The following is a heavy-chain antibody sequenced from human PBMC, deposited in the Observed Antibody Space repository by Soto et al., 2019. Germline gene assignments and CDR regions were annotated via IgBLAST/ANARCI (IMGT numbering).Heavy chain of an antibody. CDR1: GGTFSSYA. V-gene: IGHV1-69*06. CDR2: IIPIFGTA. CDR3: ARETSATVVMNYCYGMDV. J-gene: IGHJ6*02. Sequence: QVQLVQSGAEVKKPGSSVKVSCKASGGTFSSYAISWVRQAPGQGLEWMGGIIPIFGTANYAQKFQGRVTITADKSTSTAYMELSSLRSDDTAVYYCARETSATVVMNYCYGMDVWGQGTTVTVSS. D-gene: IGHD4-17*01.